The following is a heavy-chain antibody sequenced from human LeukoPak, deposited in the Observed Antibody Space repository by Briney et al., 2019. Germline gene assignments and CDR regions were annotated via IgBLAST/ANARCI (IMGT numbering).Heavy chain of an antibody. CDR3: ARGDIYGDCVW. J-gene: IGHJ4*02. D-gene: IGHD4-17*01. Sequence: GAPVKVSCKASGYTFTDYYMHWVRQAPGKGLEWMGWINPYSGGTKNAQKFQGRVTMTRDASTSTAYMDLSRLTFDDTAFYYCARGDIYGDCVWWGQGTLVTGSS. CDR1: GYTFTDYY. V-gene: IGHV1-2*02. CDR2: INPYSGGT.